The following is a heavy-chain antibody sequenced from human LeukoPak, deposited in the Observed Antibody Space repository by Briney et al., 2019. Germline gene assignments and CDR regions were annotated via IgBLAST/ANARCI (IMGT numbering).Heavy chain of an antibody. J-gene: IGHJ4*02. CDR2: ISGSGGSA. D-gene: IGHD4-17*01. CDR3: AKDLMTTVTTSVY. Sequence: GGSVRLSCAASGFTFSSYAMSWVRQAPGKGLEWVSTISGSGGSAYYADSVKGRFTISRDNSKNTLYQQMNSLRAEDTAVYYCAKDLMTTVTTSVYWGQGTLVTVSS. V-gene: IGHV3-23*01. CDR1: GFTFSSYA.